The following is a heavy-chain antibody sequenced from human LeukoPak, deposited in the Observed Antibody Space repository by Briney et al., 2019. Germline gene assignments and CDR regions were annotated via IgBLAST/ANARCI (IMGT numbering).Heavy chain of an antibody. CDR2: ISSDGNSK. CDR1: GFSVRVYD. V-gene: IGHV3-11*04. J-gene: IGHJ4*02. Sequence: GGSLRLSCVASGFSVRVYDMHWVRQAPGKGLEWIAFISSDGNSKYYADSVRGRFTISRDNAKNSLYLQMNSLRAEDTAVYYCARETRWDFDYWGQGALVSVSS. D-gene: IGHD5-24*01. CDR3: ARETRWDFDY.